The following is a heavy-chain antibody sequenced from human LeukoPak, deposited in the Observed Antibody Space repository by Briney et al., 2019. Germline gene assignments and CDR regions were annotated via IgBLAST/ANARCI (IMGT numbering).Heavy chain of an antibody. Sequence: SETLSLTCTVSGGSISSSTYYWGWIRQPPGEGLEWIGNIYNSGNTYYSPSLKSRVTISVDPSKNQFSLKLTSVTAADTAVYYCARHGASSNWFDPWGQGTLVTVSS. CDR1: GGSISSSTYY. V-gene: IGHV4-39*01. D-gene: IGHD1-26*01. J-gene: IGHJ5*02. CDR3: ARHGASSNWFDP. CDR2: IYNSGNT.